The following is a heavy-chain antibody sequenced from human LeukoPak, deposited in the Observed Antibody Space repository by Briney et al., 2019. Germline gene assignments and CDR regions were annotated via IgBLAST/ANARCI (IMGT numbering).Heavy chain of an antibody. CDR3: TREGCDATSCYTNDN. CDR1: GFTFSASP. J-gene: IGHJ4*02. Sequence: GGSLRLSCAASGFTFSASPMHWVRQASGKGLEWVGRITGTHATAYSATVKGRFTNSRDDSKYTTYLQMNSLETEDTAVYYCTREGCDATSCYTNDNWGQGTLVTVSS. D-gene: IGHD2-2*02. CDR2: ITGTHAT. V-gene: IGHV3-73*01.